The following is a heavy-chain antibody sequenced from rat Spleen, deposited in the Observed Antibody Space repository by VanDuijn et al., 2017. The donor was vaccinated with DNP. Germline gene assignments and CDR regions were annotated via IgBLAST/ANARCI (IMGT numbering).Heavy chain of an antibody. J-gene: IGHJ2*01. D-gene: IGHD4-3*01. CDR2: INKDSSTI. CDR1: GFDFNEYW. CDR3: VREGLGVDY. Sequence: EVKLVESGGGLVQPGRSLKVSCAASGFDFNEYWMGWVRQAPGKGLEWIAEINKDSSTIKYSPSLRDSLTISRDNAQNTLYLQLSKVGSEDTAIYYCVREGLGVDYWGQGVMVTVSS. V-gene: IGHV4-2*01.